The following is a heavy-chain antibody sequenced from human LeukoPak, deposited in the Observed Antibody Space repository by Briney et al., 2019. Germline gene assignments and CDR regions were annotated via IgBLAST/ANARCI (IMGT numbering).Heavy chain of an antibody. Sequence: GGSLRLSCVVSGFNFDNFAMHWVRQPLGKGLEWVAVISHDGRTKYYADSMKGRITISRDNAKNSLYLQMISLRAVDTAVYYCARVRIDSNTLMYGMDVWGQGTTVTVSS. CDR2: ISHDGRTK. V-gene: IGHV3-30*04. D-gene: IGHD2-15*01. CDR3: ARVRIDSNTLMYGMDV. J-gene: IGHJ6*02. CDR1: GFNFDNFA.